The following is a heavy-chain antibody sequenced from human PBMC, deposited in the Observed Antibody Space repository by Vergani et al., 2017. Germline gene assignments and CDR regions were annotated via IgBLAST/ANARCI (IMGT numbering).Heavy chain of an antibody. CDR2: SYYSGST. CDR3: ASAVPHTMATSYFDY. J-gene: IGHJ4*02. D-gene: IGHD5-12*01. CDR1: GCSISSYY. Sequence: QVQLQESGPGLVKPSETLSLTCTVSGCSISSYYWSWIRQPPGKGLEWIGYSYYSGSTNYNPSLKSRFTISVDTSKNRFSLKLSSVTAENTAVYYCASAVPHTMATSYFDYWGQGTLVTVSS. V-gene: IGHV4-59*01.